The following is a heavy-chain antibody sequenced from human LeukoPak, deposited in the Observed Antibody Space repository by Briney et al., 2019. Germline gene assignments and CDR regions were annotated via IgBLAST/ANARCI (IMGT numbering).Heavy chain of an antibody. J-gene: IGHJ4*02. D-gene: IGHD3-22*01. CDR1: GGSFSGYY. V-gene: IGHV4-59*01. CDR3: ARVVSALNEYYYDSSGYYFDY. Sequence: SETLSLTCAVYGGSFSGYYWSWIRQPPGKGLEWIGYIYYSGSTNYNPSLKSRVTISVDTSKNQFSLKLSSVTAADTAVYYCARVVSALNEYYYDSSGYYFDYWGQGTLVTVSS. CDR2: IYYSGST.